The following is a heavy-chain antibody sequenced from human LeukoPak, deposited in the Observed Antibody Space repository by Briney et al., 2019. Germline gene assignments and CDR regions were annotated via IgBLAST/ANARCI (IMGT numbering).Heavy chain of an antibody. J-gene: IGHJ4*02. CDR1: GFTLSNFW. V-gene: IGHV3-7*01. CDR3: ARGTGWYPDY. D-gene: IGHD6-19*01. Sequence: GGSLRLSCAASGFTLSNFWMNWVRQAPGKGLEWVAHIKDDGGDKNYVDSVKGRFTISRDNAKKSLYLQMNSLTADDTAVYYCARGTGWYPDYWGQGILVTVSS. CDR2: IKDDGGDK.